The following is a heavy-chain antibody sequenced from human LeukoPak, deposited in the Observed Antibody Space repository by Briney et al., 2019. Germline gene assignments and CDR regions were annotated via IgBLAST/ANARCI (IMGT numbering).Heavy chain of an antibody. Sequence: GGSLRLSCAASGFTFDDYGMSWVRQAPGKGLEWVSAINWNGGSAGYADSVKGRFTISRDNAKNSLYLQMNSLRAGDTALYYCARAGYSSSWYNWFDPWGQGTLVTVSS. V-gene: IGHV3-20*04. CDR1: GFTFDDYG. CDR2: INWNGGSA. CDR3: ARAGYSSSWYNWFDP. D-gene: IGHD6-13*01. J-gene: IGHJ5*02.